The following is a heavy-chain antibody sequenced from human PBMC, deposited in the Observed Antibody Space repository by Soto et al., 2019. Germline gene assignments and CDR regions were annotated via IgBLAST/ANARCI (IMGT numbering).Heavy chain of an antibody. V-gene: IGHV1-18*01. CDR2: ISTYNSHT. Sequence: VKLVQSGAEVKKPGASVKVSCKASGYSFSRYGISWVRQAPGQGLELMGWISTYNSHTDYAQKFQGSVTMRTDTYTSTACKDLMSLTSDDTPVYYWAREGDCSSGSCSLYSHGCFGMDFWCQGTTVTVPS. D-gene: IGHD2-15*01. CDR3: AREGDCSSGSCSLYSHGCFGMDF. CDR1: GYSFSRYG. J-gene: IGHJ6*02.